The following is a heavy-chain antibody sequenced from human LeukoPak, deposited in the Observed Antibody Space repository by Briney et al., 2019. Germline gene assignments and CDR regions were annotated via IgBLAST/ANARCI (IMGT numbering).Heavy chain of an antibody. J-gene: IGHJ5*02. D-gene: IGHD5-18*01. CDR1: GYTFTSYD. V-gene: IGHV1-8*03. Sequence: ASVKVSCKASGYTFTSYDINWVRQATGQGLEWMGWMNPNSGNTGYAQKFQGRVTITRNTSISTAYIELSSLRSEDTAVYYCARSGQLWTANWFDPWGQGTLVTVSS. CDR2: MNPNSGNT. CDR3: ARSGQLWTANWFDP.